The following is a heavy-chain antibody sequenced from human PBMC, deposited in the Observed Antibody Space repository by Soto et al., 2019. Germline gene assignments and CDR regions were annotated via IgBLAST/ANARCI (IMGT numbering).Heavy chain of an antibody. CDR3: AREPRDYYYDSSGPLYYFDF. CDR1: GGSFTDYY. J-gene: IGHJ4*02. D-gene: IGHD3-22*01. V-gene: IGHV4-34*01. CDR2: INHSGST. Sequence: PSETLSLTCAVYGGSFTDYYWSWIRQPPGKGLEWIGEINHSGSTNYNPSLKSRVTISVDTSKNQFSLMLSSVTAADTAVYYCAREPRDYYYDSSGPLYYFDFWGQGTLVTVSS.